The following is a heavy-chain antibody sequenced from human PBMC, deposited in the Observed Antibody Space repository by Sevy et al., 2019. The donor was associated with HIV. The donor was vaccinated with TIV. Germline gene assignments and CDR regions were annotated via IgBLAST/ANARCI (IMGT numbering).Heavy chain of an antibody. D-gene: IGHD5-12*01. CDR3: ARALGMATFGQIRFDS. V-gene: IGHV4-38-2*01. CDR2: IYRSGTT. J-gene: IGHJ5*01. Sequence: SETLSLTCAVSSYSVGSDNYWGWIRQSPGKGLGWIGIIYRSGTTYYNPSLKIRVPISVDTSKNQFSLKLSSVTASDTAVYFCARALGMATFGQIRFDSWGQGTLVTVSS. CDR1: SYSVGSDNY.